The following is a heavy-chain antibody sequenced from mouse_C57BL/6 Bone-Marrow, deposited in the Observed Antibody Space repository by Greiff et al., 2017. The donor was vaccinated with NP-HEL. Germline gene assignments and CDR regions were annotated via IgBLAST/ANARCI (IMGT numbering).Heavy chain of an antibody. Sequence: EVKLMESGAELVRPGASVKLSCTASGFNIKDDYMHWVKQRPEQGLEWIGWIDPENGDTEYASKFQGKATITANTSSNTAYLPLSSLTSEDTAVYYCTTGGYYYVSSIAYWGQGTLVTVSA. CDR1: GFNIKDDY. V-gene: IGHV14-4*01. CDR2: IDPENGDT. J-gene: IGHJ3*01. D-gene: IGHD1-1*01. CDR3: TTGGYYYVSSIAY.